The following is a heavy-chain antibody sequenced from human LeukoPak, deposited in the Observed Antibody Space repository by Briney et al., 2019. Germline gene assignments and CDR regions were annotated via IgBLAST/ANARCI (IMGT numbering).Heavy chain of an antibody. Sequence: GGSLRLSCAASGFTFSNHWMHWVRQVPGKGLVSVSRIHIDENRKTYADSVKGRFTISRDNAKNSLYLQMNSLRDEDTAVYYCARDPSLYSSGWYFDYWGQGTLVTVSS. CDR1: GFTFSNHW. CDR3: ARDPSLYSSGWYFDY. D-gene: IGHD6-19*01. V-gene: IGHV3-74*01. J-gene: IGHJ4*02. CDR2: IHIDENRK.